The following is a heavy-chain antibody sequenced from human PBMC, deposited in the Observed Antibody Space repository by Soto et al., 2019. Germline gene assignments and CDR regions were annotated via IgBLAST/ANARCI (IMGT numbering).Heavy chain of an antibody. J-gene: IGHJ4*01. CDR1: GYTFTSYY. Sequence: QVQLVQSGAEVKKPGASVKVSCKASGYTFTSYYMHWVRQAPGQGLEWMGIINPSGGSTSYAQKFQGRVTMTRDTSTSTVYMELSSLSSEDTAVYYCARERGEVWPFDYWGHGTLVTVSS. V-gene: IGHV1-46*01. CDR3: ARERGEVWPFDY. CDR2: INPSGGST. D-gene: IGHD2-21*01.